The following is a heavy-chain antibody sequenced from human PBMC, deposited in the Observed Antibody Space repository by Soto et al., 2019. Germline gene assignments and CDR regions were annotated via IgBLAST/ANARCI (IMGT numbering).Heavy chain of an antibody. CDR2: ISSTTNYI. V-gene: IGHV3-21*01. CDR1: GFTFSRYS. J-gene: IGHJ4*02. CDR3: ARESEDLTSNFDY. Sequence: PGGSLRLSCAASGFTFSRYSMNWVRQAPGKGLEWVSSISSTTNYIYYEDSMKGRFTVSRDNAKNSVYLDMKRLSAEDTAVYYCARESEDLTSNFDYWGQGTLVTVSS.